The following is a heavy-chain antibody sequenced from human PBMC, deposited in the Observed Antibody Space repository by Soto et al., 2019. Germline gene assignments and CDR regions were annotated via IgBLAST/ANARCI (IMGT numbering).Heavy chain of an antibody. V-gene: IGHV4-34*01. D-gene: IGHD2-2*01. Sequence: QVQLQQWGAGLLKPSETLSLTCAGYGGSFSGYYWSWIRQPPGKGLEWIGEINHSGSTNYNPSLKSRVTISVDTSKTQFSLKLSSVPAADTAVYYCESVVVVQAGRWFYPWGQGPLVPGST. CDR3: ESVVVVQAGRWFYP. CDR2: INHSGST. J-gene: IGHJ5*02. CDR1: GGSFSGYY.